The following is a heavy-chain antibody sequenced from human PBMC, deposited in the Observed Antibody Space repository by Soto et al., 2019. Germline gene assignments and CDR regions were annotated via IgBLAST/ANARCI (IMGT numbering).Heavy chain of an antibody. CDR1: GYTFTGYY. CDR3: ATGYCSSTSCYVDSLDY. Sequence: QVQLVQSGAEVKKPGASVKVSCKASGYTFTGYYMHWVRQAPGQGLEWMGWINPNSGGTNYAQKFQGWVTMTRDTSISTVYMELSRLRSDDTAVYYCATGYCSSTSCYVDSLDYWGQGTLVTVSS. CDR2: INPNSGGT. V-gene: IGHV1-2*04. D-gene: IGHD2-2*01. J-gene: IGHJ4*02.